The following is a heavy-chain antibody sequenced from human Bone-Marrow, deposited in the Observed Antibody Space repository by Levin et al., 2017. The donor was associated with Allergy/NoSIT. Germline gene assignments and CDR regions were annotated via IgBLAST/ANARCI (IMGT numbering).Heavy chain of an antibody. D-gene: IGHD3-16*01. J-gene: IGHJ4*02. CDR2: IQSDGSRK. Sequence: LSLPCAASGFTFTSYGMHWVRQAPGKGLEWVTAIQSDGSRKYYVDSQKGRFTISRDDSKSTLYLQMDSLRVEDTALYYCARDLSYGSLDMRGQGTLVTVSS. V-gene: IGHV3-33*01. CDR1: GFTFTSYG. CDR3: ARDLSYGSLDM.